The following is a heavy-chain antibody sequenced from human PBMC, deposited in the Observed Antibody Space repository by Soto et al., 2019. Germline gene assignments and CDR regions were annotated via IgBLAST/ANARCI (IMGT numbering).Heavy chain of an antibody. D-gene: IGHD3-10*01. CDR3: AKALTYYYGSGSSY. J-gene: IGHJ4*02. V-gene: IGHV4-59*01. CDR1: GGSISSYY. CDR2: IYYSGST. Sequence: PSETLSLTCTVSGGSISSYYWSWIRQPPGKGLEWIGYIYYSGSTNYNPSLKSRVTISRDNSKNTLYLQMNSLRAEDTAVYYCAKALTYYYGSGSSYWGQGTLVTAPQ.